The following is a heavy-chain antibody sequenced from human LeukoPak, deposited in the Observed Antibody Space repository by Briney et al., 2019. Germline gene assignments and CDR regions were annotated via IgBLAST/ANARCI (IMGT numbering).Heavy chain of an antibody. J-gene: IGHJ6*03. CDR2: IIPIFGTA. Sequence: VASVTVSCKASGYTFTDYYMHWVRQAPGQGLEWMGGIIPIFGTANYAQKFQGRVTITADKSTSTAYMELSSLRSEDTAVYYCARCIAARQGYYYYYMDVWGKGTTVTVSS. CDR3: ARCIAARQGYYYYYMDV. V-gene: IGHV1-69*06. D-gene: IGHD6-6*01. CDR1: GYTFTDYY.